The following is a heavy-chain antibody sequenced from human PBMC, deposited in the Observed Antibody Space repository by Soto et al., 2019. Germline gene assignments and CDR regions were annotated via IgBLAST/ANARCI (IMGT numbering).Heavy chain of an antibody. CDR1: GFTFSNHA. Sequence: GGSLRLSCAASGFTFSNHAMNWVRQAPGKGLEWVSSIIGSGGTTYYADSVKGRFTISRDNSKNTLYLQMNSLRAEDTAVYYCAKSFMGFSYGKIDYWGQGTLVTVSS. CDR2: IIGSGGTT. CDR3: AKSFMGFSYGKIDY. V-gene: IGHV3-23*01. D-gene: IGHD5-18*01. J-gene: IGHJ4*02.